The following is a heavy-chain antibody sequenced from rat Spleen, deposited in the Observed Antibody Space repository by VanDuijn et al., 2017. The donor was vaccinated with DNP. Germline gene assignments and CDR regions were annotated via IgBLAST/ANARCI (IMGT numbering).Heavy chain of an antibody. CDR2: IGSAAYAP. J-gene: IGHJ2*01. CDR3: VRWNSGHFDY. D-gene: IGHD4-3*01. Sequence: EVQLVESGGGLVQPGRSLKLSCAASGFTFSAYYMAWVRQAPAKGLEWVAYIGSAAYAPYHGDSVKGRFTISRDNAKRTLYLQMNSLRSEDMATYYCVRWNSGHFDYWGQGVMVTVSS. CDR1: GFTFSAYY. V-gene: IGHV5-22*01.